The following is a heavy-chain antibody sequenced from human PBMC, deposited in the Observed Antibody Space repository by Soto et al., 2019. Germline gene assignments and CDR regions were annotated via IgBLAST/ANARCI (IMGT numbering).Heavy chain of an antibody. CDR2: ISYDGNNK. V-gene: IGHV3-30-3*01. CDR1: GFTYSTHT. J-gene: IGHJ4*02. Sequence: GGSLRLSCAASGFTYSTHTMHWVRQAPGKGLEWVAVISYDGNNKFYADSVKGRFTISRDSTKQTLYLQMNSLRAEDTAVYYCARDYYYDIPSKPFDYWGQGTLVTVSS. D-gene: IGHD3-22*01. CDR3: ARDYYYDIPSKPFDY.